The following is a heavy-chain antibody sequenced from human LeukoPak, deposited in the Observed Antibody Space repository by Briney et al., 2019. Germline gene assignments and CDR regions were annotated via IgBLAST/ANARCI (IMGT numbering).Heavy chain of an antibody. CDR3: ARHVHSGWYWVY. V-gene: IGHV4-30-2*03. D-gene: IGHD6-19*01. CDR1: GGSISSGGNY. Sequence: SQTLSLTCTVSGGSISSGGNYWTWIRQHPGKGLEWIGSFSYGGNTYYKSSLKSRLTISVDTSKNQFSLKLSSVTAADTSVYYCARHVHSGWYWVYWGQGTLVTVSS. CDR2: FSYGGNT. J-gene: IGHJ4*02.